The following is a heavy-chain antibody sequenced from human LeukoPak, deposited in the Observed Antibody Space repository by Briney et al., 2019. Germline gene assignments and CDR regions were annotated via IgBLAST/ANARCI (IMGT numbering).Heavy chain of an antibody. V-gene: IGHV4-4*07. CDR3: ARGGSRTQLWLLPGPDYYYYYMDV. Sequence: SETLSLTCTVSGGSISSYYWSWIRQPAGKGLEWIGRIYTSGSTNYNPSLKSRVTMSVDTSKNQFSLKLSSVTAADTAVYYCARGGSRTQLWLLPGPDYYYYYMDVWGRGTTVTVSS. D-gene: IGHD5-18*01. CDR2: IYTSGST. CDR1: GGSISSYY. J-gene: IGHJ6*03.